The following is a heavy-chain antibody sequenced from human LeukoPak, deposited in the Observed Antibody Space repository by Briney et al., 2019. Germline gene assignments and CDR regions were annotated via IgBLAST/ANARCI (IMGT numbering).Heavy chain of an antibody. CDR1: AFGFSDYT. D-gene: IGHD5-12*01. V-gene: IGHV3-21*01. CDR2: ISSGGKYI. Sequence: PGGSLRLSCTDSAFGFSDYTMNWVRQAPGKGLEWVSSISSGGKYIYYANSVKGRFTISRDNAKNSLFLQMNSLRAEDTAVYYCARGPSGYHNTGGQGTLVTVSS. J-gene: IGHJ4*02. CDR3: ARGPSGYHNT.